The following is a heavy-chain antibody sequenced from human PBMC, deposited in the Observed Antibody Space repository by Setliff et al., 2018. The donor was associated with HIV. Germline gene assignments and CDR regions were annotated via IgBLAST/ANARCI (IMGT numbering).Heavy chain of an antibody. CDR2: IYDSGST. V-gene: IGHV4-30-4*08. Sequence: PSETLSLTCTVSGGSISNSRYYWSWIRQPPGKGLEWIGYIYDSGSTHYNPFLKSRVIISIDTSNNQFSLKLSSVTAADTAVYYCARWPPHRSSDYDQGYYFDYWGQGTLVTVSS. CDR1: GGSISNSRYY. CDR3: ARWPPHRSSDYDQGYYFDY. J-gene: IGHJ4*02. D-gene: IGHD3-22*01.